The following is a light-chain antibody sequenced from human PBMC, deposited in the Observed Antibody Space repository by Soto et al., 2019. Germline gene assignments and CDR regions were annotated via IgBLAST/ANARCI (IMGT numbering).Light chain of an antibody. CDR1: SSDVGGYNY. Sequence: QSALTQPASVSGSPGQSITISCTGTSSDVGGYNYVSWYQQHPGKAPKLMIYEVSNRPSGVSNRFSGSKSGNTASLTISGLQAEDAADYYCSSYTSSSTDVFGTGTKGTVL. V-gene: IGLV2-14*01. CDR2: EVS. CDR3: SSYTSSSTDV. J-gene: IGLJ1*01.